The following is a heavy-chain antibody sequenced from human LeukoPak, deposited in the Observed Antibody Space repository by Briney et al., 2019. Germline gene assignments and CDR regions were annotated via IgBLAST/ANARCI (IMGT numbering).Heavy chain of an antibody. J-gene: IGHJ5*02. CDR2: ITISGHTK. Sequence: GGSLRLSCAASGFDLNTYEMNWVRQAPGKGLEWIADITISGHTKNYADSVKGRFTISRDNAKNSLYLQMNSLRAEDTAVYYCARGASGIQLWFFDPWGQGTLVTVSS. CDR3: ARGASGIQLWFFDP. V-gene: IGHV3-48*03. D-gene: IGHD5-18*01. CDR1: GFDLNTYE.